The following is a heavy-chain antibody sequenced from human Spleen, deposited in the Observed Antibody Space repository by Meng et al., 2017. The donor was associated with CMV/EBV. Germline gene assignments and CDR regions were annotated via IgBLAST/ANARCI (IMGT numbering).Heavy chain of an antibody. CDR2: ISPDSSYI. CDR3: VLKAGYD. J-gene: IGHJ4*02. D-gene: IGHD3-3*01. Sequence: GESLKISCAASGFSFSSYSMNWVRQAPGKGLEWVSSISPDSSYIYYADLVKGRFTISRDNAKNSLFLRMNSLRVEDTAVYYCVLKAGYDWGQGTLVTVSS. V-gene: IGHV3-21*04. CDR1: GFSFSSYS.